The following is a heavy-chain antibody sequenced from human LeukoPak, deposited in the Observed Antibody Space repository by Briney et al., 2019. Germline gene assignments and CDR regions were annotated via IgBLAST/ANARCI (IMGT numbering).Heavy chain of an antibody. Sequence: GGSLRLSCVASGFIFSRNAMHWVRQAPGMGLEWVAVISSDGSNEHYADSVKGRFTISRDNSKNMLYLQMNSLRAEDTAVYYCAKWKYSNSGIDDYWGQGTLVTVSS. V-gene: IGHV3-30*18. D-gene: IGHD6-6*01. CDR1: GFIFSRNA. CDR2: ISSDGSNE. CDR3: AKWKYSNSGIDDY. J-gene: IGHJ4*02.